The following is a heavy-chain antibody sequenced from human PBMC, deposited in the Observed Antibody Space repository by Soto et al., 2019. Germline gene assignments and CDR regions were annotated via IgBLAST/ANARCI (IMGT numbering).Heavy chain of an antibody. V-gene: IGHV1-69*13. J-gene: IGHJ4*02. CDR1: GGTFSSYA. Sequence: GASVKVSCKASGGTFSSYAISWVRQSPGQGLEWMGGIIPIFGTANYAQKFQGRVTITADESTSTAYMELSSLRSEGTAVYYCASTSQSVVITARYFDYWGQGTLVTVSS. CDR3: ASTSQSVVITARYFDY. D-gene: IGHD3-22*01. CDR2: IIPIFGTA.